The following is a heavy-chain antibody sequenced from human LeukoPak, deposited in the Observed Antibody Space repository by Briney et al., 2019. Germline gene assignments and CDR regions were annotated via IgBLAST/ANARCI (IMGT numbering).Heavy chain of an antibody. J-gene: IGHJ4*02. CDR1: GGSISSYY. D-gene: IGHD3-10*01. Sequence: SETLSLTCTVSGGSISSYYWSWIRQPPGKGLEWIGYIYYSGSTNYNLSLKSRVTISVDTSKNQFSLKLSSVTAADTAVYYCARQADYYGSGSYQNDYFDYWGQGTLVTVSS. V-gene: IGHV4-59*08. CDR3: ARQADYYGSGSYQNDYFDY. CDR2: IYYSGST.